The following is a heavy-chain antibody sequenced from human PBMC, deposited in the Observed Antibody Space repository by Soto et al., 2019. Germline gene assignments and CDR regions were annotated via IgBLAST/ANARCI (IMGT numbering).Heavy chain of an antibody. V-gene: IGHV5-51*01. D-gene: IGHD3-3*01. CDR2: IYPGDSDT. Sequence: PGASLKISCKGSGYSFTRYWIGWVRQMPGKGLEWMGIIYPGDSDTRYSPSFQGQVTISAAKSISTAYLQWSSLKASDTAMYYFARSGWAYFWSGYYPYYYYGMDVWGQGTTVTVSS. J-gene: IGHJ6*02. CDR1: GYSFTRYW. CDR3: ARSGWAYFWSGYYPYYYYGMDV.